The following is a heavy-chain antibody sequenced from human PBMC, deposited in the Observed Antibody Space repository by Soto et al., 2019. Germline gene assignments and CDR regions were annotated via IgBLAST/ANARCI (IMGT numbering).Heavy chain of an antibody. CDR1: GFTFGDYA. CDR2: IRSKAYGGTT. V-gene: IGHV3-49*04. CDR3: TRETISGYSSSWYVH. Sequence: RLSCTASGFTFGDYAMSWVRQAPGKGLEWVGFIRSKAYGGTTEYAASVKGRFTISRDDSKSIAYLQMNSLKTEDTAVYYCTRETISGYSSSWYVHWGQGTLVTVSS. D-gene: IGHD6-13*01. J-gene: IGHJ5*02.